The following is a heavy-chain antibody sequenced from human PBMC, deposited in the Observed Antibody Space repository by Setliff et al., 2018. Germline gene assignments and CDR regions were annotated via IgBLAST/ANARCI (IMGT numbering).Heavy chain of an antibody. CDR3: ARDQYTSGWYGPPESYFDC. D-gene: IGHD6-19*01. Sequence: SETLSLTCTVSGGSITNSYWSWIRQTPGKGLEWIGYVYNNGNNGITKYNPSLRSRVTMSLDTSKNNFSMQLSSVTAADTAVYYCARDQYTSGWYGPPESYFDCWGLGILVTVSS. CDR2: VYNNGNNGIT. V-gene: IGHV4-59*13. CDR1: GGSITNSY. J-gene: IGHJ4*01.